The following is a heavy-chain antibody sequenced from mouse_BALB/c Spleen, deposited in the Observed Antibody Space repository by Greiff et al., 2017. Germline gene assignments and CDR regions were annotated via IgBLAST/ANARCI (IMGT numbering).Heavy chain of an antibody. CDR2: IYPGNSDT. J-gene: IGHJ3*01. D-gene: IGHD2-1*01. Sequence: EVQLQQSGTVLARPGASVKMSCKASGYTFTSYWMHWVKQRPGQGLEWIGAIYPGNSDTSYNQKFKGKAKLTAVTSTSTAYMELSSLTNEDSAVYYCTRDYGNYEWFAYWGQGTLVTVSA. CDR1: GYTFTSYW. CDR3: TRDYGNYEWFAY. V-gene: IGHV1-5*01.